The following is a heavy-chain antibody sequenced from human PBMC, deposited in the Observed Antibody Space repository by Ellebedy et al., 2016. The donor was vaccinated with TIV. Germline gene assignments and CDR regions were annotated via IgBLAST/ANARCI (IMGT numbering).Heavy chain of an antibody. J-gene: IGHJ5*02. CDR3: ARLRLGSGPDWFDP. V-gene: IGHV4-39*01. CDR1: GGSISSYY. CDR2: IYYSGST. Sequence: SETLSLTCTVSGGSISSYYWGWIRQPPGKGLEWIGSIYYSGSTYYNPSLKSRVTISVDTSKNQFSLKLSSVTAADTAVYYCARLRLGSGPDWFDPWGQGTLVIVSS. D-gene: IGHD3-10*02.